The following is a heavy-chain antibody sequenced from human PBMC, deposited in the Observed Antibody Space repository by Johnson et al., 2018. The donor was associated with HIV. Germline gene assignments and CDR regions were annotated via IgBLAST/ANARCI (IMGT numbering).Heavy chain of an antibody. CDR3: AREGAPSARDFGAFDI. CDR2: ISGSGGST. CDR1: GFTVSSNY. V-gene: IGHV3-23*04. J-gene: IGHJ3*02. Sequence: VQLVESGGGSVQPGGSLRLSCAASGFTVSSNYMSWVRKAPGKGLEWVSVISGSGGSTYYADSVKGRFTISRDNSKNTLYLQMSSLRAEDTAVYYCAREGAPSARDFGAFDIWGQGTMVTVSS. D-gene: IGHD1-26*01.